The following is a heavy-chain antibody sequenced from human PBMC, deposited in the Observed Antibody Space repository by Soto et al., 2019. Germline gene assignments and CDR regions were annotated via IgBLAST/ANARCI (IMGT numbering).Heavy chain of an antibody. D-gene: IGHD2-15*01. CDR2: ISGSGGST. CDR3: AKDRAPIVVVVAATDY. V-gene: IGHV3-23*01. Sequence: GGSLRLSCAASGFTFSSYAMSWVRQAPGKGLEWVSAISGSGGSTYYADSVKGRFTISRDNSKNTLYLQMNSLRAEDTAVYYCAKDRAPIVVVVAATDYWGQGTLVTVSS. J-gene: IGHJ4*02. CDR1: GFTFSSYA.